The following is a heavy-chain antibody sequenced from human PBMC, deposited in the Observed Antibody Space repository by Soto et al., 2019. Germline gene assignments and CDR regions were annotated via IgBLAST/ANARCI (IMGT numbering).Heavy chain of an antibody. CDR3: AHSPYYHILTGYCFDL. Sequence: QITLKESGPTLVNPTQTLTLTCTFSGFSLSTSGVGVGWIRQPPGKALEWLALIYWDDDKRYSPSLKSRLTITQDTPQNQVVLKTTNMDPVGTATYYCAHSPYYHILTGYCFDLWGRGTLVPVSS. CDR2: IYWDDDK. J-gene: IGHJ2*01. V-gene: IGHV2-5*02. CDR1: GFSLSTSGVG. D-gene: IGHD3-9*01.